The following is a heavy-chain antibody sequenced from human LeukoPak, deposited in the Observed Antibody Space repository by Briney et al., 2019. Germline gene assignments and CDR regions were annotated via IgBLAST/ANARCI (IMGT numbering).Heavy chain of an antibody. D-gene: IGHD6-6*01. Sequence: SETLSLTCSVSGGSISPYYWSWIRQPPGKGLEWIGSIYYSGRNYYNPSLKSRVTISVDTSKNQFSLNLISVTAADTAVYYCARIDYSSSIDYWGQGTLVTVSS. V-gene: IGHV4-59*12. CDR3: ARIDYSSSIDY. CDR2: IYYSGRN. CDR1: GGSISPYY. J-gene: IGHJ4*02.